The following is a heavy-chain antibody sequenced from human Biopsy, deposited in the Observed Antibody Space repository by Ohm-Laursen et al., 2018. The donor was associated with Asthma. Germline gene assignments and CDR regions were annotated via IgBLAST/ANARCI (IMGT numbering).Heavy chain of an antibody. Sequence: GSLRLSCSASGFTFGDYWMSWVRQVPGKGLEWVANLKHDGTEKNHVDSLKCRFTISRDNAKNSLYLQMNSLRAEDTAVYYCARTFHFWSPYHAEHYQLWGQGTLVTVPS. D-gene: IGHD3-3*02. CDR2: LKHDGTEK. CDR3: ARTFHFWSPYHAEHYQL. CDR1: GFTFGDYW. J-gene: IGHJ1*01. V-gene: IGHV3-7*01.